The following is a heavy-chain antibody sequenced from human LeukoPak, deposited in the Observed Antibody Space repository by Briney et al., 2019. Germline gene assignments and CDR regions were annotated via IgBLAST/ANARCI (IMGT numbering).Heavy chain of an antibody. Sequence: ASVKVSCKASGYTFTGYYMHWVRQAPGQGLEWMGWINPNSGGTNYAQKFQGRVTMTRDTSISTAYMELSRLRSDDTAVYYCARDANVLRFLEWSTGNWFDPWGQGTLVTVSS. V-gene: IGHV1-2*02. D-gene: IGHD3-3*01. J-gene: IGHJ5*02. CDR1: GYTFTGYY. CDR3: ARDANVLRFLEWSTGNWFDP. CDR2: INPNSGGT.